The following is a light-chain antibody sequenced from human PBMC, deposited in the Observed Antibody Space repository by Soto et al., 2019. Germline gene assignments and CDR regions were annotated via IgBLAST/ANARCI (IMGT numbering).Light chain of an antibody. CDR2: DTN. CDR1: TGAVTSGHY. CDR3: LLSSSGARV. V-gene: IGLV7-46*01. Sequence: QAVVTQEPSLTVSPGGTVSLTCGSSTGAVTSGHYPYWFQQKPGQAPRTLMYDTNNRHSWTPARLSGSLLGGKAALTLSGAQPEDEADYYCLLSSSGARVFGGGTKLTVL. J-gene: IGLJ3*02.